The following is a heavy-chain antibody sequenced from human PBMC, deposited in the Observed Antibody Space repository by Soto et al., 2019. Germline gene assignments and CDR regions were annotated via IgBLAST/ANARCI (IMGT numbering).Heavy chain of an antibody. D-gene: IGHD1-26*01. Sequence: QVTLKESGPVLVKPTETLTLTCTVSGFSLSNARMGVSWIRQPPGKALEWLAHIFSNDEKSYSTSLKSRPPISKDTSKSQVVLTMTNMDPVDTATYYCARHGRGVGARPLDYWGQGTLVTVSS. V-gene: IGHV2-26*01. J-gene: IGHJ4*02. CDR3: ARHGRGVGARPLDY. CDR2: IFSNDEK. CDR1: GFSLSNARMG.